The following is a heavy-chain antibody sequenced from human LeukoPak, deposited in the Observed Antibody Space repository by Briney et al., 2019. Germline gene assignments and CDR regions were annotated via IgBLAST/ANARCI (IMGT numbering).Heavy chain of an antibody. Sequence: PGGSLRLSCAASGFTFSKFWMSWVRQAPGKGLEWVANINEDGSEKYYVDSVKGRFTISRDNAKNSLYLQINSLGVEDTAVYYCARGLSGYASSLGYWGQGTLVTVSA. V-gene: IGHV3-7*01. CDR1: GFTFSKFW. D-gene: IGHD6-6*01. CDR3: ARGLSGYASSLGY. CDR2: INEDGSEK. J-gene: IGHJ4*02.